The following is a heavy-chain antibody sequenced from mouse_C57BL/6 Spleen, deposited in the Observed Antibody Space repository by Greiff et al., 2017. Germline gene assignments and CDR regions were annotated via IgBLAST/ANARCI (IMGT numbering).Heavy chain of an antibody. V-gene: IGHV1-82*01. CDR2: IYPGDGDT. Sequence: VQLQQSGPELVKPGASVKISCKASGYAFSSSWMNWVKQRPGKGLEWIGRIYPGDGDTNYNGKFKGKATLTADKASSTAYMQLSSLTSEDSAVYFCARNHAWFAYWGQGTLVTVSA. CDR1: GYAFSSSW. CDR3: ARNHAWFAY. J-gene: IGHJ3*01.